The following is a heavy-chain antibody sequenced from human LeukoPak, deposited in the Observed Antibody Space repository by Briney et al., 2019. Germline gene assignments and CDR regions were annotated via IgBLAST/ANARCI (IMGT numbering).Heavy chain of an antibody. CDR2: IYYSGST. Sequence: PSETLSLTCTVSGGSISSSSYHWGWIRQPPGKGLEWIGSIYYSGSTYYNPSLKSRVTISVDTSKNQFSLKLSSVTAADTAVYYCASRYYDFWSGYLPYWGQGTLVTVSS. V-gene: IGHV4-39*07. CDR1: GGSISSSSYH. J-gene: IGHJ4*02. D-gene: IGHD3-3*01. CDR3: ASRYYDFWSGYLPY.